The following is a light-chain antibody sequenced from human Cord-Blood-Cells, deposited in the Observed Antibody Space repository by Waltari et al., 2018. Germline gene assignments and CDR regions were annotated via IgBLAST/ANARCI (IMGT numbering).Light chain of an antibody. CDR1: QSVSSSY. CDR3: QQYGISRYT. V-gene: IGKV3-20*01. CDR2: GAS. Sequence: DIVLTQSPGTLSLSPGERATLSCRASQSVSSSYLAWYQQKPGQAPRLLIYGASSRATGIPDRFSGSGSGTDFTLTISRLEPEDFAVYYCQQYGISRYTFGQGTKLEIK. J-gene: IGKJ2*01.